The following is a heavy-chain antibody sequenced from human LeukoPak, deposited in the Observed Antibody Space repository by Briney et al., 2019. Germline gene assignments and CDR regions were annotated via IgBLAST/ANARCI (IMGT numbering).Heavy chain of an antibody. D-gene: IGHD2-21*02. CDR2: IYYSGST. CDR3: ARLLFQYAFDI. Sequence: SGTLSLTCTVSGGSISSYYWSWIRQPPGKGLEWIGYIYYSGSTNYNPSLKSRVTISVDTSKNQFSLKLSSVTAADTAVYYCARLLFQYAFDIWGQGTMVTVSS. CDR1: GGSISSYY. J-gene: IGHJ3*02. V-gene: IGHV4-59*01.